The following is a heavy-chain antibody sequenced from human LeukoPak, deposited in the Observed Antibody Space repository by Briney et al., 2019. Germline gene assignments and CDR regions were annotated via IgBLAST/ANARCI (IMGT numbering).Heavy chain of an antibody. CDR3: ARVMPLNYGDYKRGAFDI. Sequence: GGSLRLSCAASGFTFSSYSMDWVRQAPGKGLEWVSYISSSSSTIYYADSVKGRFTISRDNAKNSLYLQMNSLRDEDTAVYYCARVMPLNYGDYKRGAFDIWGQGTMVTVSS. J-gene: IGHJ3*02. V-gene: IGHV3-48*02. D-gene: IGHD4-17*01. CDR2: ISSSSSTI. CDR1: GFTFSSYS.